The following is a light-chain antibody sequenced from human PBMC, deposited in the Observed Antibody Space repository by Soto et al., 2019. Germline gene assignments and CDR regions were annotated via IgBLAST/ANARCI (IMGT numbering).Light chain of an antibody. V-gene: IGLV2-14*01. J-gene: IGLJ1*01. CDR2: DVS. CDR3: SSYTSSSTRV. Sequence: QSALTQPASVSGSPGQSNTISCTGTSSDVGGYNYVSWYQQHPGKAPKLMIYDVSNRPSGVSNRFSGSKSGNTASLTISGLQAEDEADYYCSSYTSSSTRVFGTGTKLTVL. CDR1: SSDVGGYNY.